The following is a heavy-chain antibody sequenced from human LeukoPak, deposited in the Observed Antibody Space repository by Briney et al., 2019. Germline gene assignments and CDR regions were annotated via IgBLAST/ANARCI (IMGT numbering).Heavy chain of an antibody. CDR1: GGTFSSYA. CDR3: ARHAVSDGYNRHNDY. J-gene: IGHJ4*02. Sequence: SVKVSCKASGGTFSSYAISWARQAPGQGLEWMGGIIPIFGTANYAQKFQGRVTITADESTSTAYMELSSLRSEDTAVYYCARHAVSDGYNRHNDYWGQGTLVTVSS. CDR2: IIPIFGTA. V-gene: IGHV1-69*01. D-gene: IGHD5-24*01.